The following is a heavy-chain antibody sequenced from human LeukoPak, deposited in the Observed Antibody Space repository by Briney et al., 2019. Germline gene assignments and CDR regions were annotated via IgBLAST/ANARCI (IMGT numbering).Heavy chain of an antibody. J-gene: IGHJ4*02. V-gene: IGHV1-2*02. D-gene: IGHD6-19*01. CDR1: GYTLTGYC. CDR2: INTKSGAT. CDR3: ARDLGISGWYAPPLGYFDY. Sequence: ASVKLSCKASGYTLTGYCMHWVRQAPGQGLEWLGWINTKSGATNYAQNFQGRVTMTRDTSMSTTYMELKRLRSDDTAVYYCARDLGISGWYAPPLGYFDYWGQGTLLTVSS.